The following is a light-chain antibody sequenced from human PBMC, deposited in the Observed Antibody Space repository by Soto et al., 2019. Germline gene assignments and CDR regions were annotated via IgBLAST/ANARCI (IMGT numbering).Light chain of an antibody. Sequence: EIVLPQSPATLSLSPGERATLSCRASQSVRIYLAWYQQKPGQAPRLLIYDATNRATGIPDRFSGGGSGTAFNLTISSLEPEDFAVYYCQQRSTWPLTFGGGTKVEI. CDR1: QSVRIY. V-gene: IGKV3-11*01. CDR2: DAT. CDR3: QQRSTWPLT. J-gene: IGKJ4*01.